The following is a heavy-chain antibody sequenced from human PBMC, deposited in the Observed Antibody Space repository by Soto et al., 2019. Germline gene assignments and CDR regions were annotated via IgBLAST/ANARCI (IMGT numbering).Heavy chain of an antibody. CDR2: IRNSGSTI. Sequence: PGGSLRLSCAASGFTFSSYEMNWVRQAPGKGLEWISYIRNSGSTIYYADSVKGRFTISRDDAKNSLYLQMNILRAEDTAVYYCARSGYNVVFDYWGQGTLVT. J-gene: IGHJ4*02. CDR1: GFTFSSYE. D-gene: IGHD5-12*01. CDR3: ARSGYNVVFDY. V-gene: IGHV3-48*03.